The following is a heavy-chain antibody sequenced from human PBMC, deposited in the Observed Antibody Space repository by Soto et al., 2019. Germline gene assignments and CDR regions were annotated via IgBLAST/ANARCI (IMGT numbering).Heavy chain of an antibody. J-gene: IGHJ5*02. CDR3: ARGLVRGVIIGQYNWFDP. D-gene: IGHD3-10*01. CDR2: INAGNGNT. V-gene: IGHV1-3*01. Sequence: QVQLVQSGAEVKKPGASVKVSCKASGYTFTSYAMHWVRQAPGQRLEWMGWINAGNGNTKYSQKFQGRVTITRDTSASTAYMELSSRRSEDTAVYYCARGLVRGVIIGQYNWFDPWGQGTLVTVSS. CDR1: GYTFTSYA.